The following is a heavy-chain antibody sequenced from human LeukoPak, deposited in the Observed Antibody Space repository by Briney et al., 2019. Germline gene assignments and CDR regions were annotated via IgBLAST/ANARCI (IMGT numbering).Heavy chain of an antibody. D-gene: IGHD3-3*01. CDR1: GYSFDNYW. J-gene: IGHJ5*02. CDR3: ARQVTTAGWFDP. V-gene: IGHV5-51*01. CDR2: IYPGDSDT. Sequence: GESLKISCKGSGYSFDNYWIGWVRQMPGKGLEWLGIIYPGDSDTRYSPSFQGQVTISADKSISTAYLQWSSLKASDTAMYYCARQVTTAGWFDPWGQGTLVTVSS.